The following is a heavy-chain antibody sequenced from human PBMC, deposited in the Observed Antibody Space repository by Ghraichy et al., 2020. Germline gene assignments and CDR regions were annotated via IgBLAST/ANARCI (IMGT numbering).Heavy chain of an antibody. J-gene: IGHJ6*02. CDR2: IYSVVTT. D-gene: IGHD3-22*01. CDR1: GFTVISNY. CDR3: ARHGEHIYYDSSTYCSANYYGMDV. V-gene: IGHV3-53*01. Sequence: GESLNISCAAAGFTVISNYMSWVRQAPGKGLERASIIYSVVTTYYACSVKGRFTISRDNSKNTLYLQMNNLRVEETAVYYCARHGEHIYYDSSTYCSANYYGMDVWGQGTTVTVSS.